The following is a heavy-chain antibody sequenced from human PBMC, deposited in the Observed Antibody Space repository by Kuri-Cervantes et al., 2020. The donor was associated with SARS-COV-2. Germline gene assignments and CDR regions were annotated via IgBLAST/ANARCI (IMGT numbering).Heavy chain of an antibody. CDR1: GFTFSSYS. Sequence: LSLTCAASGFTFSSYSMNWVRQAPGKGLEWVSSISSSSSYIYYADSVKGRFTISRGNAKNSLYLQMNSLRAEDTAVYYCARDSEGYCTNGVCPTMYYFDYWGQGTLVTVSS. CDR2: ISSSSSYI. D-gene: IGHD2-8*01. V-gene: IGHV3-21*01. J-gene: IGHJ4*02. CDR3: ARDSEGYCTNGVCPTMYYFDY.